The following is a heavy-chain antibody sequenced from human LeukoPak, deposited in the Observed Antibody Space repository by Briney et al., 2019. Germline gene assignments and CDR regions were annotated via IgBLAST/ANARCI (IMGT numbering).Heavy chain of an antibody. CDR2: INHSGST. V-gene: IGHV4-34*01. J-gene: IGHJ6*03. CDR1: GGSFSGYY. Sequence: RSSETLSLTRAVYGGSFSGYYWSWIRQPSGKGLEWIGEINHSGSTNYNPSLKSRVTISVDTSKNQFSLKLSSVTAADTAVYYCARVPYSGYDSYYYYMDVWGKGTTVTVSS. D-gene: IGHD5-12*01. CDR3: ARVPYSGYDSYYYYMDV.